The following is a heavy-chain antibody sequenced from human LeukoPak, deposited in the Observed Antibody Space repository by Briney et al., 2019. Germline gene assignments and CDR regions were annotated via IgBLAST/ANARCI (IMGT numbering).Heavy chain of an antibody. CDR3: ARFGSTCRTYDY. CDR1: GFTFSSYW. V-gene: IGHV3-7*05. Sequence: GGSLRLSCAASGFTFSSYWMTWVRQAPGKGLEWVANIKQDGSEKYYADSVKGRFTISRDNAKNSLYLEMNSLRAEDTAMYYCARFGSTCRTYDYWGQGTLVTVSS. D-gene: IGHD2-2*01. J-gene: IGHJ4*02. CDR2: IKQDGSEK.